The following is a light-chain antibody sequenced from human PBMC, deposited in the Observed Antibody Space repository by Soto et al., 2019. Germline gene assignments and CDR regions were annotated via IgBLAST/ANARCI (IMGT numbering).Light chain of an antibody. CDR1: QGISSW. CDR2: DAS. CDR3: QQNNSSPLT. J-gene: IGKJ4*01. V-gene: IGKV1-5*01. Sequence: DIQMTQSPSTLSASVGDRVPITCRASQGISSWLGWYQQKPEKAPKLLIYDASSFESGVPSRFSGSGSGTEFTLTFSSLQPDDFATYYCQQNNSSPLTFGGGTKVEIK.